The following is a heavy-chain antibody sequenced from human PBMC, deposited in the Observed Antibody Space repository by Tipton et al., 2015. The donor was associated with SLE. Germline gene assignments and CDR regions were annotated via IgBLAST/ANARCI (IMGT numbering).Heavy chain of an antibody. CDR3: ASKDYYDSSGYSRYYYMDV. Sequence: TLSLTCTVSGGSITNDAYYWSWIRQSPGKGLEWIGYIYYDGNSHYNPSLKSRLSISVDTSKNQFSLKLSSVTAADTAVYYCASKDYYDSSGYSRYYYMDVWGKGTTVTVSS. CDR2: IYYDGNS. J-gene: IGHJ6*03. CDR1: GGSITNDAYY. D-gene: IGHD3-22*01. V-gene: IGHV4-30-4*08.